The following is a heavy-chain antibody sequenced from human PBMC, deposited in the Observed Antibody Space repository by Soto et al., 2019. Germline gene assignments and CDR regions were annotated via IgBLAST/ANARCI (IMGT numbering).Heavy chain of an antibody. CDR2: FNTYTGNP. J-gene: IGHJ4*02. Sequence: ASVKVSCKASGYTFTSYGISWVPQAPGQGLEWMGWFNTYTGNPTYAQGFTGRFVFSMDTSASTAYLQISSLKAEDMAMYYCARYYDYVWGSYRWYYFDYWGQGTLVTVSS. D-gene: IGHD3-16*02. CDR1: GYTFTSYG. CDR3: ARYYDYVWGSYRWYYFDY. V-gene: IGHV7-4-1*02.